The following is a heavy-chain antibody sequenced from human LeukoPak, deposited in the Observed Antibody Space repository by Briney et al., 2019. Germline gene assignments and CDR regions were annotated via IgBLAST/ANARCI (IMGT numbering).Heavy chain of an antibody. CDR2: IIPIFGTA. V-gene: IGHV1-69*13. Sequence: SVKVSCKASGGTFSSYAISWVRQAPGQRLEWMGGIIPIFGTANYAQKFQGRVTITADESTSTAYMELSSLRSEDTAVYYCARGSVKDDFRSGYYVFDYWGQGTLVTVSS. CDR1: GGTFSSYA. D-gene: IGHD3-3*01. J-gene: IGHJ4*02. CDR3: ARGSVKDDFRSGYYVFDY.